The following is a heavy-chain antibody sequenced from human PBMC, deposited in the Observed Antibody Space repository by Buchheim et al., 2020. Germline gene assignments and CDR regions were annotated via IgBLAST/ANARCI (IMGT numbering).Heavy chain of an antibody. V-gene: IGHV3-7*01. CDR2: IKQDGSEK. D-gene: IGHD2-21*02. CDR3: ARDRGAYCGGDCYRKDYYYGMDV. CDR1: GFTFSSYW. Sequence: EVQLVESGGGLVQPGGSLRLSCAASGFTFSSYWMSWVRQAPGKGLEWVANIKQDGSEKYYVDSVKGRFTISRGNAKNSLYLQMNSLRAEDTAVYYCARDRGAYCGGDCYRKDYYYGMDVWGQGTT. J-gene: IGHJ6*02.